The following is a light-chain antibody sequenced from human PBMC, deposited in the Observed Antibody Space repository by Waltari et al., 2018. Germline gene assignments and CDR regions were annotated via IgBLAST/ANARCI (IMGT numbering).Light chain of an antibody. CDR2: DAS. J-gene: IGKJ4*01. CDR3: QQYISWPLT. Sequence: SCRASQSFRDNLAWYQQKPGQAPRLLIYDASTRATGIPARFSGSGSGTDFTLTISSLQSEDFAVYFCQQYISWPLTFGGGTKVEI. CDR1: QSFRDN. V-gene: IGKV3-15*01.